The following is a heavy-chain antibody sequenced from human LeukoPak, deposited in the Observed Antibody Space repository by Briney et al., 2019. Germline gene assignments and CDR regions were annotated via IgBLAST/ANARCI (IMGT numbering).Heavy chain of an antibody. CDR1: GYTFTNYY. Sequence: ASVKVSCKASGYTFTNYYMHWVRQAPGQGLEWVGIINPSGGSTSYAQNFQGRVTMARDTSTSTVYMELSSLRSEDTAVYYCATWGSSSSPLPTMDVWGQGTTVTVSS. CDR2: INPSGGST. D-gene: IGHD6-13*01. J-gene: IGHJ6*02. V-gene: IGHV1-46*01. CDR3: ATWGSSSSPLPTMDV.